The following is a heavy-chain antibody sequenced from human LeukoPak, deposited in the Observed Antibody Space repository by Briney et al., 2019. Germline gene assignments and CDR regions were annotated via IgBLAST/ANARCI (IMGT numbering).Heavy chain of an antibody. CDR2: IIPIFGTA. CDR3: ALNYYGSGTFDY. J-gene: IGHJ4*02. CDR1: VGTFSSYA. V-gene: IGHV1-69*05. Sequence: SVKVSCKASVGTFSSYAISWVRQAPGQGLECMGGIIPIFGTANYAQKFQGRVTITTDESTSTAYMELSSLRSEDTAVYYCALNYYGSGTFDYWGQGTLVTVSS. D-gene: IGHD3-10*01.